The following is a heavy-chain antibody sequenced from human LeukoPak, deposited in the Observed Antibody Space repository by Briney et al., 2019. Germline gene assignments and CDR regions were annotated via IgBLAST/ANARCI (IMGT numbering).Heavy chain of an antibody. CDR2: ISGRGGGT. D-gene: IGHD3-9*01. CDR3: AKQGRDWLRDYYYYMDV. J-gene: IGHJ6*03. CDR1: GFTFSDCG. V-gene: IGHV3-23*01. Sequence: GGSLRLSCAASGFTFSDCGMSWVRQAPGKGLEWVSTISGRGGGTYSADSVKGRFTISRDNSKNTVYLQMNSLRAEDTAVYYCAKQGRDWLRDYYYYMDVWGKGTTVTISS.